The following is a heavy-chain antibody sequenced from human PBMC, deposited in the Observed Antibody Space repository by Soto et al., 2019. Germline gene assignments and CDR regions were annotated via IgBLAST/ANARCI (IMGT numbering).Heavy chain of an antibody. CDR3: AKGLRYGHLYYFDY. V-gene: IGHV3-9*01. CDR1: GFTFDGYA. J-gene: IGHJ4*02. CDR2: ISWNSGSI. Sequence: SLKISCAASGFTFDGYAMHWVRQAPGKGLEWVSGISWNSGSIGYADSVKGRFTISRDNAKNSLYLQMNSLRAEDTTLYYCAKGLRYGHLYYFDYWGQGTLVTVSS. D-gene: IGHD1-1*01.